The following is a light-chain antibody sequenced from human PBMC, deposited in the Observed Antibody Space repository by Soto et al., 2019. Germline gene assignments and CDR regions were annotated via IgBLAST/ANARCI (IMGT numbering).Light chain of an antibody. Sequence: DIQMTQSPSSLSASVGDRVTITCRASQGIRNALGWYQQKPGKAPKRLIYAASSLESGVPSRFSGSGSRTEFTLTISSLQPEDFATYYCLQHNIFPYTFGQGTKLDIK. CDR1: QGIRNA. V-gene: IGKV1-17*01. J-gene: IGKJ2*01. CDR3: LQHNIFPYT. CDR2: AAS.